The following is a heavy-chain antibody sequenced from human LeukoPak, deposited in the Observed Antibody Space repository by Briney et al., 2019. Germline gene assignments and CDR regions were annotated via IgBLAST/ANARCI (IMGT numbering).Heavy chain of an antibody. CDR3: AIPREGLRNLRAFDY. D-gene: IGHD5-12*01. CDR2: ISSGGNT. CDR1: GGSFSGYY. V-gene: IGHV4-34*01. J-gene: IGHJ4*02. Sequence: SETLSLTCAVSGGSFSGYYWTWIRQSPGKGLEWIGEISSGGNTNENPSPSLKSRVTISVDTSKNQFSLKLSSVTAADTAVYYCAIPREGLRNLRAFDYWGQGTLVTVSS.